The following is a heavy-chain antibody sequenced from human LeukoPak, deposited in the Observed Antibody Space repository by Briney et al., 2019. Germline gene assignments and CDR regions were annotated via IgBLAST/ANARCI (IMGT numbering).Heavy chain of an antibody. CDR1: GFTFSSYS. CDR2: IKQDGSEK. V-gene: IGHV3-7*01. D-gene: IGHD3-3*01. Sequence: PGGSLRLSCAASGFTFSSYSMNWVRQAPGKGLEWVANIKQDGSEKYYVDSVKGRFTISRDNAKNSLYLQMNSLRAEDTAVYYCARGWDFWSGYYPAYFDYWGQGTLVTVSS. J-gene: IGHJ4*02. CDR3: ARGWDFWSGYYPAYFDY.